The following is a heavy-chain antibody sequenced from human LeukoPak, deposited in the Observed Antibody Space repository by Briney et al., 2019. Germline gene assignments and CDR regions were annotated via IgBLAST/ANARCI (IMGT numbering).Heavy chain of an antibody. D-gene: IGHD3-22*01. CDR1: GGSISSYY. J-gene: IGHJ5*02. CDR3: ARDRGITMIVTNWFDP. CDR2: IYTSGST. V-gene: IGHV4-4*07. Sequence: SEALSLTCTVSGGSISSYYWSWIRQPAGKGLEWIGRIYTSGSTNYNPSLKSRVTMSVDTSKNQFSLKLSSVTAADTAVYYCARDRGITMIVTNWFDPWGQGTLVTVSS.